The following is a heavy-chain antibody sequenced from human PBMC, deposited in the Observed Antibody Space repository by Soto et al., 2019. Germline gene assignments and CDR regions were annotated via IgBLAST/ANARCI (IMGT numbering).Heavy chain of an antibody. V-gene: IGHV4-39*01. Sequence: QLQLQESGPGLVKPSETLSLTCTASGGSISSSSYYWGWIRQPPGKGLEWIGSIYYSGSTYYNPSLKSRVTISVDTSKNQFSLKLSSVTAADTAVYYCARRAPSGLAGSDYYYYYGMDVWGQGTTVTVSS. D-gene: IGHD6-19*01. J-gene: IGHJ6*02. CDR3: ARRAPSGLAGSDYYYYYGMDV. CDR2: IYYSGST. CDR1: GGSISSSSYY.